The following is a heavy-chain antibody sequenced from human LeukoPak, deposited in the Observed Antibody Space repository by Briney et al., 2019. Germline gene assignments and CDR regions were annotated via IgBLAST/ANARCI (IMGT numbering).Heavy chain of an antibody. J-gene: IGHJ4*02. CDR2: ISYDGSNK. Sequence: GGSLRLSCAASGFTFSSYGMHWVRQVPGKGLEWVAVISYDGSNKYYADSVKGRFTISRDNSKNTLYLQMNSLRAEDTAVYYCAKDTRPDYGDYVFDYWGQGTLVTVSS. D-gene: IGHD4-17*01. V-gene: IGHV3-30*18. CDR3: AKDTRPDYGDYVFDY. CDR1: GFTFSSYG.